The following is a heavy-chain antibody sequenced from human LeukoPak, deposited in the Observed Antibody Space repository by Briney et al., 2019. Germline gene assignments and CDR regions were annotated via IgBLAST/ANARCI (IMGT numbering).Heavy chain of an antibody. CDR1: GFTFSSYA. CDR2: ISYDGSNK. D-gene: IGHD3-22*01. J-gene: IGHJ4*02. V-gene: IGHV3-30*01. CDR3: ARTSYYDSSGYYYDYFDY. Sequence: GGSLRLPCAASGFTFSSYAMHWVRQAPGKGLEWVAVISYDGSNKYYADSVKGRFTISRDNSKNTLYLQMNSLRAEDTAVYYCARTSYYDSSGYYYDYFDYWGQGTLVTVSS.